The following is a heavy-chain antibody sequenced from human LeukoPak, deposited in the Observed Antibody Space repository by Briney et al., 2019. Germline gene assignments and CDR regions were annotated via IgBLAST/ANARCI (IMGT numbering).Heavy chain of an antibody. Sequence: GGSLRLSCAASGFTFANYGMNWVRQAPGKGLEWVSVISGSGGSTYYADSVKGRFTISRDNSKNTLYLQLSSLRAEDTAVYYCARANGLPAPLRWGQGTLVTVSS. CDR1: GFTFANYG. CDR2: ISGSGGST. J-gene: IGHJ4*02. V-gene: IGHV3-23*01. CDR3: ARANGLPAPLR. D-gene: IGHD2-21*01.